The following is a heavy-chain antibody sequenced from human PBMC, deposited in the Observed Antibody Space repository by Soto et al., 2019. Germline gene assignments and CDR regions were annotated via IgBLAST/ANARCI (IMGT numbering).Heavy chain of an antibody. V-gene: IGHV3-11*01. CDR2: ISSSGSTI. CDR1: GFTFSDYY. J-gene: IGHJ3*02. Sequence: AGGSLRLSCAASGFTFSDYYMSWIRQAPGKGLKRVSYISSSGSTIYYADSVKGRFTISRDNAKNSLYLQMNSLRAEDTAVYYCARPDKQWLGAFDIWCQVTMVAVSS. CDR3: ARPDKQWLGAFDI. D-gene: IGHD6-19*01.